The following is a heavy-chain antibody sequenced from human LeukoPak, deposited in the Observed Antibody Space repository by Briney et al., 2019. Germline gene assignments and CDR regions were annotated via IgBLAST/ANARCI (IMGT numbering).Heavy chain of an antibody. CDR2: ISSSGSTI. Sequence: GGSLRLSCAASGFTFSSYSMNWVRQAPGKGLEWVSYISSSGSTIYYADSVKGRFTISRDNAKNSLYLQMNSLRAEDTAVYYCASLGPDTANHWGQGTLVTVSS. V-gene: IGHV3-48*04. CDR3: ASLGPDTANH. J-gene: IGHJ5*02. CDR1: GFTFSSYS. D-gene: IGHD5-18*01.